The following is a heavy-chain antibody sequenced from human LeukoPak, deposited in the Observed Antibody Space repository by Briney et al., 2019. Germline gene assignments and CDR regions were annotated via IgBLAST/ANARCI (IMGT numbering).Heavy chain of an antibody. CDR2: IFTSGST. D-gene: IGHD1-1*01. Sequence: SETLSLTCTVSGGSISSDYWSWIRQPAGKGLEWIGRIFTSGSTSYNPSLKSRVTMSLDTSKDQFSLKLSSVTAADTAVYFCSRGGANDLWGQGTLVTVSS. CDR1: GGSISSDY. V-gene: IGHV4-4*07. J-gene: IGHJ4*01. CDR3: SRGGANDL.